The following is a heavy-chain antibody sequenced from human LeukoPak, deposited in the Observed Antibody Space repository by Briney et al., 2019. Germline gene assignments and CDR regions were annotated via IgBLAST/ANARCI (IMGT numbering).Heavy chain of an antibody. Sequence: SETLSLTCTASGGSISSYYWSWIRQPPVKGLEWIGYIYYSGSTNYNPSLKSRVTISVDTSKNQFSLKLSSVTAADTAVYYCARVATLYSGSQNVSLSVDAFDIWGQGTMVTVSS. J-gene: IGHJ3*02. D-gene: IGHD6-13*01. CDR2: IYYSGST. V-gene: IGHV4-59*01. CDR1: GGSISSYY. CDR3: ARVATLYSGSQNVSLSVDAFDI.